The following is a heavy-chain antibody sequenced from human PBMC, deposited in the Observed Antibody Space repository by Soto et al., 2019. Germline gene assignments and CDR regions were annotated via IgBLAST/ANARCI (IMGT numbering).Heavy chain of an antibody. CDR2: LNPSGSNT. Sequence: GGSLRLSCAASGLTLSRHAMTWARQAPGKGLEWVATLNPSGSNTHYADSVKGRFTTSRDNSRNTVDLQMNNLRAEDTAVYYCARDLYGGYSDYWGQGTLVTVSS. CDR3: ARDLYGGYSDY. J-gene: IGHJ4*02. D-gene: IGHD5-12*01. V-gene: IGHV3-23*01. CDR1: GLTLSRHA.